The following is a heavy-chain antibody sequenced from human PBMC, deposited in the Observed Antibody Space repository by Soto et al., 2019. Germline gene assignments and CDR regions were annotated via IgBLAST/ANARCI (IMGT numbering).Heavy chain of an antibody. Sequence: PGGSLRLSCAASGFTFSSYSMNWVRQAPGKGLEWVSSISSSSSYIYYADSVKGRFTISRDNAKNSLYLQMNSLRAEDTAVYYCARGSPGYCSSTSCHDPHTQIDYWGQGTPVILAS. CDR3: ARGSPGYCSSTSCHDPHTQIDY. CDR2: ISSSSSYI. CDR1: GFTFSSYS. D-gene: IGHD2-2*01. J-gene: IGHJ4*02. V-gene: IGHV3-21*01.